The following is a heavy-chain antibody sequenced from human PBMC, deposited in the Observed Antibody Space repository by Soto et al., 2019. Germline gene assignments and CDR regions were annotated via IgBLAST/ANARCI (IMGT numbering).Heavy chain of an antibody. V-gene: IGHV3-30*03. CDR2: ISDDGVSK. D-gene: IGHD3-10*01. J-gene: IGHJ4*02. Sequence: GGSLRLSCAASGFTFSNYAMHWVRQAPGKGLEWVAVISDDGVSKYYADSVQGRFTISRDNSESAVFLQMNSLRPDDTALYFCARAYYFGSGTSYTLYYWGQGTQVTVSS. CDR1: GFTFSNYA. CDR3: ARAYYFGSGTSYTLYY.